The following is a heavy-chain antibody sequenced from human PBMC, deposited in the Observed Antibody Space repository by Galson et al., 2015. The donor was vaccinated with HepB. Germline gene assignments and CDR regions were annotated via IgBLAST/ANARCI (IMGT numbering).Heavy chain of an antibody. D-gene: IGHD1-26*01. Sequence: WIRQSPSRGLEWLGRTYYRSKWINDYAVSVKSRITINPDTSKNHFSLQLKSVTPEDTAMYYCAREGGSNFDYWGQGTLVTVSS. CDR3: AREGGSNFDY. CDR2: TYYRSKWIN. V-gene: IGHV6-1*01. J-gene: IGHJ4*02.